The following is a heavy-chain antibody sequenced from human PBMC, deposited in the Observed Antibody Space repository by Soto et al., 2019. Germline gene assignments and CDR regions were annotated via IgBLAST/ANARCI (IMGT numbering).Heavy chain of an antibody. CDR2: INPNSGGT. J-gene: IGHJ6*02. Sequence: ASVKVSCKASGDTFNMYAFNWVRQAPGQGLEWMGWINPNSGGTNYAQKFQGWVTMTRDTSISTAYMELSRLRSDDTAVYYCARDRGIAAAGTHYYYGMDVWGQGTTVTVSS. V-gene: IGHV1-2*04. CDR3: ARDRGIAAAGTHYYYGMDV. CDR1: GDTFNMYA. D-gene: IGHD6-13*01.